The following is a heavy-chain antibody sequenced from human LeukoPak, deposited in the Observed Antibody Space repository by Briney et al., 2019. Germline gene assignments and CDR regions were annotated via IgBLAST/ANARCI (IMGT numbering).Heavy chain of an antibody. Sequence: SETLSLTCTVSGGSISSGDYYWSWIRQPPGKGLEWIGYIYYRGSTYYNPSLKSRVTISVDTSKNQFSLKLSSVTAADTAVYYCARENGGGYYVDYWGQGTLVTVSS. J-gene: IGHJ4*02. CDR3: ARENGGGYYVDY. CDR1: GGSISSGDYY. CDR2: IYYRGST. D-gene: IGHD3-3*01. V-gene: IGHV4-30-4*01.